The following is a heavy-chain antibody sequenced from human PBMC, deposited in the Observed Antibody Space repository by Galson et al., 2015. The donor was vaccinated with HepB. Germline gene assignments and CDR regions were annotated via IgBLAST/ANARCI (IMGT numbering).Heavy chain of an antibody. V-gene: IGHV3-21*06. Sequence: SLRLSCAASGFTFSTFAMSWVRQAPGKGLEWVPAIRSNGGDKFYADSVKGRFTISRDNAKNSLFLQMNSLRVEDTAVYYCARVPRRAQANWGQGTLVTVSS. J-gene: IGHJ4*02. CDR3: ARVPRRAQAN. CDR2: IRSNGGDK. CDR1: GFTFSTFA.